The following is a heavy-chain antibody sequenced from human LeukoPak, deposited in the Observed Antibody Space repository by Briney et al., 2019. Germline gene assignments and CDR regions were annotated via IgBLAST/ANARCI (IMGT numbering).Heavy chain of an antibody. CDR2: IYYSGST. V-gene: IGHV4-39*01. CDR1: GGSISSSSYY. CDR3: ARQRWGRYYYGSGSFD. Sequence: PSETLSLTCTVSGGSISSSSYYWGWIRQPPGKRLEWIGSIYYSGSTYYNPSLKSRVTISVDTSKNQFSLKLSSVTAADTAVYYCARQRWGRYYYGSGSFDWGQGTLVTVPS. D-gene: IGHD3-10*01. J-gene: IGHJ4*02.